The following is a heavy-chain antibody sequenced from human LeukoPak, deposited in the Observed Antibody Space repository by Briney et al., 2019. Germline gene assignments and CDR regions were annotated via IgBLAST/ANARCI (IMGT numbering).Heavy chain of an antibody. Sequence: GGSLRLSCAASGFTFSDYYMSWIRQAPGKGLEWVSYISSSGSTIYYADSVKGRFTISRDNAKNSLYLQMNSLRAEDTAVYYCARERSILSSSFDTWGQGTMVTVSS. CDR1: GFTFSDYY. V-gene: IGHV3-11*04. CDR3: ARERSILSSSFDT. J-gene: IGHJ3*02. CDR2: ISSSGSTI. D-gene: IGHD3-10*01.